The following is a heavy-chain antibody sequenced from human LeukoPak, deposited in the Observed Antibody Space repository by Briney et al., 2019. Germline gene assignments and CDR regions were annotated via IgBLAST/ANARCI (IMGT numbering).Heavy chain of an antibody. CDR3: ANPSYYYYMDV. J-gene: IGHJ6*03. Sequence: SETLSLTCTVSGGSISSNNYYWGWVRQPPGKGLEWIGGIYYSGRTYYNPSLKSRVTISVDTSKNQFSLMLSSVTAADTAIYYCANPSYYYYMDVWGKGTTVTVSS. CDR2: IYYSGRT. CDR1: GGSISSNNYY. V-gene: IGHV4-39*07.